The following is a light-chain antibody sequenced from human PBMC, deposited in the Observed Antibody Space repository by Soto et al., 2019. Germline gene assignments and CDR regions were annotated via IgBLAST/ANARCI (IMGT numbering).Light chain of an antibody. V-gene: IGKV3-20*01. CDR1: QTVGSNY. CDR3: QQYGSSPHP. Sequence: IVLPSSAVTLSLAPGASATLSGRASQTVGSNYLAWYHQKPGQAPRVLIHGASSRATGMPGRFSGSGSGTEFTLTISSLQSEDFAVYYCQQYGSSPHPFGQGTRLEIK. CDR2: GAS. J-gene: IGKJ5*01.